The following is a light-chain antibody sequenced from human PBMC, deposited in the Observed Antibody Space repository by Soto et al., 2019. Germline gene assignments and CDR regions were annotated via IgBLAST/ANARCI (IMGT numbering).Light chain of an antibody. CDR3: QQYNAYSWT. CDR2: EAS. J-gene: IGKJ1*01. Sequence: DIHMTQSPSTLSASVGDRATITCRASQNINSWLAWYQQKPGKAPKLLIYEASTLERGVPSRFGGSGSGTEFTLTISSLQSDDFGTYYCQQYNAYSWTFGQGTKVDIK. V-gene: IGKV1-5*03. CDR1: QNINSW.